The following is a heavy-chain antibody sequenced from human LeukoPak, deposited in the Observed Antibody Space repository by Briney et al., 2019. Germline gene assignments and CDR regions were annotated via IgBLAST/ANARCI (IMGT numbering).Heavy chain of an antibody. J-gene: IGHJ4*02. Sequence: GGSLRLSCAASGFTFSSYGMHWVRQAPGKGLEWVAVIWYDGSNKYYADSVKGRFTISRDNSKNTLYLRMNSLRAEDTAVYYCAKLYYDFWSGYYIGGAFDYWGQGTLVTVSS. CDR3: AKLYYDFWSGYYIGGAFDY. D-gene: IGHD3-3*01. CDR1: GFTFSSYG. CDR2: IWYDGSNK. V-gene: IGHV3-33*06.